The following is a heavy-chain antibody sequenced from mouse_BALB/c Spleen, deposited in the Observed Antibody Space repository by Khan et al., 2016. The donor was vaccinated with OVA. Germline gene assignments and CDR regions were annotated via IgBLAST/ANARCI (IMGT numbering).Heavy chain of an antibody. V-gene: IGHV9-3*02. CDR3: AIDDFYASAYRNLDHYALDY. CDR2: INPNTRES. CDR1: GYTFTDYG. Sequence: QIQLVQSGPELKKPGETVKISCKASGYTFTDYGMNWVKQAPGKGLEWMGWINPNTRESTFAEDFKGHFAFTLETSVRTAYLQINNLKNEDTAIYFCAIDDFYASAYRNLDHYALDYWGQGTSVTVSS. D-gene: IGHD1-1*01. J-gene: IGHJ4*01.